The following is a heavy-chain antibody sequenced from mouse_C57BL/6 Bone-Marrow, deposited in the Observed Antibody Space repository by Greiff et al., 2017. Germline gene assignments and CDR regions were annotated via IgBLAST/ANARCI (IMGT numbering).Heavy chain of an antibody. Sequence: VQLQQSGAELVRPGASVKLSCTASGFNIKDDYMHWVKQRPEQGLEWIGWIDPENGDTEYASKFQGKATITADTSSNTAYLQLSSLTSEDTAVYDCTLDGYYEDWYFEVWGTGTTVTVSS. CDR2: IDPENGDT. V-gene: IGHV14-4*01. D-gene: IGHD2-3*01. J-gene: IGHJ1*03. CDR3: TLDGYYEDWYFEV. CDR1: GFNIKDDY.